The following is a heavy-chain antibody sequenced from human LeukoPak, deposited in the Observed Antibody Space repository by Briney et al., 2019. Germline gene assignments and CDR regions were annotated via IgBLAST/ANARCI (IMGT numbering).Heavy chain of an antibody. CDR2: ISSSGSTI. CDR3: ARVQWELLFSFDY. V-gene: IGHV3-11*01. Sequence: GGSLRLSCAASGFTFSDYYMSWIRQAPGKGLEWVSYISSSGSTIYYADSVKGRFTISRDNAKNSLYLQMNSLGAEDTAVYYCARVQWELLFSFDYWGQGTLVTVSS. D-gene: IGHD1-26*01. J-gene: IGHJ4*02. CDR1: GFTFSDYY.